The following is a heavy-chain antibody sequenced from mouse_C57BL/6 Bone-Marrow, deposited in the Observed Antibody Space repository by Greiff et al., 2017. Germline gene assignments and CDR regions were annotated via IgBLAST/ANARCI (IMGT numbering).Heavy chain of an antibody. CDR3: AREGDYGY. CDR2: IDPSDSYT. Sequence: QVQLQQPGAELVKPGASVKLSCKASGYTFTSYWMQWVKQRPGQGLEWIGEIDPSDSYTNYNQKFKGKATLTVDTSSCTAYMQLSSLTSEDSAVYYCAREGDYGYWGENTTLTDSP. J-gene: IGHJ2*01. D-gene: IGHD2-13*01. V-gene: IGHV1-50*01. CDR1: GYTFTSYW.